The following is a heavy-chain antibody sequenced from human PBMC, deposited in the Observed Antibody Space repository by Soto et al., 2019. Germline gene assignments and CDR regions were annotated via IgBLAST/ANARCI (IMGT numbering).Heavy chain of an antibody. CDR1: GYTFTGYY. J-gene: IGHJ4*02. Sequence: ASVKVSCKTSGYTFTGYYIHWVRQAPGQGLEWMGWINPNSGGTNYAQKFQGRVTMTRDTSISTAYMEVSSLRSDDTAVYFCARGYFDYWGQETLVTVSS. CDR2: INPNSGGT. V-gene: IGHV1-2*02. CDR3: ARGYFDY.